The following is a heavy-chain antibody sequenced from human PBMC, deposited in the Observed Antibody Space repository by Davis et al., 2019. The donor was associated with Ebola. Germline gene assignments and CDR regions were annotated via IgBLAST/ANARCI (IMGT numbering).Heavy chain of an antibody. D-gene: IGHD3-9*01. Sequence: HTGGSLRLSCAASGFTSTNNWIHWVRQAPGKGLVWASRINSDGTKTGYADSVRGRFTISRDNAKNTLYLQMNSLRAEDTAVYYCTRDFDWHDGSWGQGTLVTVSS. CDR2: INSDGTKT. V-gene: IGHV3-74*01. J-gene: IGHJ5*02. CDR3: TRDFDWHDGS. CDR1: GFTSTNNW.